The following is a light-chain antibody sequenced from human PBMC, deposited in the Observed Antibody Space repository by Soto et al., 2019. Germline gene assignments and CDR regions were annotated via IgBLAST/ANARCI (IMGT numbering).Light chain of an antibody. Sequence: QSVLTQPASVSGSPGQSITISCTGTSSDIGAYNYVSWYQQHPGKAPKLMIYDVNIRPSGVSNRFSGSKSGNTASLTISGLQAEDEADYYCTSWPTSTTMIFGGGTQLTVL. CDR2: DVN. CDR1: SSDIGAYNY. J-gene: IGLJ2*01. V-gene: IGLV2-14*03. CDR3: TSWPTSTTMI.